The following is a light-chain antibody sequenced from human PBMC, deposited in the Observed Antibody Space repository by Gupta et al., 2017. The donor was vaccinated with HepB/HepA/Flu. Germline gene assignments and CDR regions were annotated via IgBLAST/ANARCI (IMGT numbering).Light chain of an antibody. CDR2: VKMEGSH. CDR3: QNWGSGIGEF. Sequence: QLVLTQSPSASACLGASVTLTGTLSRGHSNYAIACHQQHPEKGHPYLMNVKMEGSHTKGDGIPERGAASSSADEPYPNISSLQSEDDADEYSQNWGSGIGEFFGTGTKLTVL. J-gene: IGLJ1*01. V-gene: IGLV4-69*01. CDR1: RGHSNYA.